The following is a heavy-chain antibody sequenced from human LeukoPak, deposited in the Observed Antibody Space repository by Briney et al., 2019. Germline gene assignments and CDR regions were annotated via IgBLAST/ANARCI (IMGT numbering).Heavy chain of an antibody. D-gene: IGHD3-22*01. Sequence: QPGGSLRLSCAASGFTLSSYEMNWVRQAPGKGLEWVSYISSSGSTIYYADSVKGRFTISRDNAKNSLYLQMNSLRAEDTAVYYCARAAYYYDSSGYYYWYFDLWGRGTLVTVSS. CDR3: ARAAYYYDSSGYYYWYFDL. J-gene: IGHJ2*01. V-gene: IGHV3-48*03. CDR2: ISSSGSTI. CDR1: GFTLSSYE.